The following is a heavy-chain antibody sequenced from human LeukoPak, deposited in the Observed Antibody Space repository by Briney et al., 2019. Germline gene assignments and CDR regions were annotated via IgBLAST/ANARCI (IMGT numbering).Heavy chain of an antibody. V-gene: IGHV3-48*01. Sequence: GGSLRLSCAASGFTFSSYSMNWVRQAPGRGLEWVSYISSSSSTIYYADSVKGRFTISRDNAKNSLYLQMNSLRAEDTAVYYCARALIAVAGSYYYYMDVWGKGTTVTVSS. CDR2: ISSSSSTI. CDR3: ARALIAVAGSYYYYMDV. D-gene: IGHD6-19*01. J-gene: IGHJ6*03. CDR1: GFTFSSYS.